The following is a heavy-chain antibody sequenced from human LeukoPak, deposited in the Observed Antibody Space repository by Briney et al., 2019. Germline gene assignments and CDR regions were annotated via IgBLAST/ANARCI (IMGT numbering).Heavy chain of an antibody. CDR1: GGSISSSSYY. J-gene: IGHJ5*02. D-gene: IGHD2-15*01. V-gene: IGHV4-39*07. CDR2: IYYSGST. CDR3: ARFSGDIVVVVAATPGFDP. Sequence: SETLSLTCTVSGGSISSSSYYWGWIRQPPGKGLEWIGSIYYSGSTYYNPSLKSRVTISVDTSKNQFSLKLSSVTAADTAVYYCARFSGDIVVVVAATPGFDPWGQGTLVTVSS.